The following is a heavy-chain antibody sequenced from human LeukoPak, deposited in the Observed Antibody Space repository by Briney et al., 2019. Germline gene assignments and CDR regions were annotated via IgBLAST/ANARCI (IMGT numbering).Heavy chain of an antibody. D-gene: IGHD1-14*01. CDR2: IDPEDGET. CDR3: ATFPRGPRNC. J-gene: IGHJ4*02. V-gene: IGHV1-69-2*01. CDR1: GYTFNSYF. Sequence: ASVKVSCKVSGYTFNSYFIHWVQQAPGKGLEWMGLIDPEDGETIYAENFQGRVTIAADTSTDIAYLELTNLRSHDTAVYYCATFPRGPRNCWGQGTLVTVSS.